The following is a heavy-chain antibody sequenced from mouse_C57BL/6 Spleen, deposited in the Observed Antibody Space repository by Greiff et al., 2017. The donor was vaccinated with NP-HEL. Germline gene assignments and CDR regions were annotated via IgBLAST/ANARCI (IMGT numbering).Heavy chain of an antibody. CDR1: GFTFSSYA. CDR3: TREITTVVEGWYFDV. J-gene: IGHJ1*03. D-gene: IGHD1-1*01. V-gene: IGHV5-9-1*02. Sequence: EVKVVESGEGLVKPGGSLKLSCAASGFTFSSYAMSWVRQTPEKRLEWVAYISSGGDYIYYADTVKGRFTISRDNARNTLYLQMSSLKSEDTAMYYCTREITTVVEGWYFDVWGTGTTVTVSS. CDR2: ISSGGDYI.